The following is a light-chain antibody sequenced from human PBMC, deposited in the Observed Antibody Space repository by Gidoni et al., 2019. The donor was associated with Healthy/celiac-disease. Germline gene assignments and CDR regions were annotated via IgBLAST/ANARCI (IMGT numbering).Light chain of an antibody. CDR3: QQYYSTPPT. V-gene: IGKV4-1*01. CDR1: QSVLYSSNNKNY. Sequence: DIVMIPSPDSLAVSLGERATINCKSSQSVLYSSNNKNYLAWYQQKPGQPPRLLIYWASTRESGVPDRFSGSGSGTDFTLTISSLQAEDVAVYYCQQYYSTPPTFXQXTKVXIK. CDR2: WAS. J-gene: IGKJ1*01.